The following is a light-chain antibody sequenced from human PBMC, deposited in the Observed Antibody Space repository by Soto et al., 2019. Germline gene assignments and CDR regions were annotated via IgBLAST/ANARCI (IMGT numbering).Light chain of an antibody. CDR1: QSVLYSSNNKNY. J-gene: IGKJ4*01. Sequence: DIVMTQSPDSLAVSLGERATINCKSSQSVLYSSNNKNYLAWYQQKPGQPPKLLIYWASTRESGVPDRFSGSGSGTDFPLTISSLQAEDVAVYYCQQCYGNPLTFGGGTKVDIK. CDR3: QQCYGNPLT. V-gene: IGKV4-1*01. CDR2: WAS.